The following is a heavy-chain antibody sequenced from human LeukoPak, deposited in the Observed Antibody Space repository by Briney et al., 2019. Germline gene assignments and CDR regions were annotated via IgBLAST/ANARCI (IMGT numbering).Heavy chain of an antibody. J-gene: IGHJ4*02. CDR2: IRSKAYGGTT. CDR1: GFTFGDYA. Sequence: GGSLRLSCTASGFTFGDYAMSWVRQAPGKGLEWVGFIRSKAYGGTTEYAASVKGRFTISRDDSKSIAYLQMNSLKTEDTAVYYCTRDFTRIAYCGGDCYSRFDYWGQGTLVTVSS. V-gene: IGHV3-49*04. CDR3: TRDFTRIAYCGGDCYSRFDY. D-gene: IGHD2-21*01.